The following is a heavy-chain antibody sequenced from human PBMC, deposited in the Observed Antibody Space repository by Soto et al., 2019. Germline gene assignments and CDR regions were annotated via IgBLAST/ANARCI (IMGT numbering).Heavy chain of an antibody. Sequence: QITLKESGPPLVKPTQTLTLTCTFSGFSLRTRGVAVGWFRQPPGKALEWLALIYWDEDKWYSPSLKSRLTIADDTSKNQVVLTRTNVDPVDTATYYCAHRPRGYAYYFDYWGQGILVTVSS. J-gene: IGHJ4*02. V-gene: IGHV2-5*02. D-gene: IGHD5-12*01. CDR3: AHRPRGYAYYFDY. CDR2: IYWDEDK. CDR1: GFSLRTRGVA.